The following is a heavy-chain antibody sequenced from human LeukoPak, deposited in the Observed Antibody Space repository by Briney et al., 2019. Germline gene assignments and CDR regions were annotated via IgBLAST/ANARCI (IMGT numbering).Heavy chain of an antibody. CDR3: ARDSMITFGVVITPPC. CDR2: LYSGGST. D-gene: IGHD3-16*02. V-gene: IGHV3-53*01. J-gene: IGHJ4*02. CDR1: GFTVRSNY. Sequence: GGSLRLSCAASGFTVRSNYMSWVRQVPGKGLEWVSVLYSGGSTYYADSVTGRFTISRDTSKNTLYLQMNSLRAEDTAVYYCARDSMITFGVVITPPCWGQGTLVTVSS.